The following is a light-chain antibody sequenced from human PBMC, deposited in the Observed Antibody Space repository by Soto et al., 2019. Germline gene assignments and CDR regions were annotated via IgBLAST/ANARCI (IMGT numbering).Light chain of an antibody. CDR1: QSISSY. CDR2: AAS. CDR3: QQSYSTPIT. Sequence: IRMTHSASSLSASVKDRVTITCLASQSISSYLNWYQQKPGKAPKLLIYAASSLQSGVPSRFSGSGSGTDFTLTISSLQPEDFATYHCQQSYSTPITFGQGTRLEI. V-gene: IGKV1-39*01. J-gene: IGKJ5*01.